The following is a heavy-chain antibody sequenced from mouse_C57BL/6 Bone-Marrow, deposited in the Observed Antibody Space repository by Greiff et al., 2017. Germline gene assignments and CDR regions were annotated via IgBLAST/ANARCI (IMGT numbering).Heavy chain of an antibody. CDR1: GYTFTDYN. D-gene: IGHD3-1*01. V-gene: IGHV1-18*01. CDR3: AREGLRKAYWYFDV. CDR2: INPNHGGT. J-gene: IGHJ1*03. Sequence: EVQLQESGPELVKPGASVKIPCKASGYTFTDYNMDWVKQSHGKSLEWIGDINPNHGGTIYNQKFKGKATLTVDKSSSTAYMELRSLTSEDTAVYYCAREGLRKAYWYFDVWGTGTTVTVSS.